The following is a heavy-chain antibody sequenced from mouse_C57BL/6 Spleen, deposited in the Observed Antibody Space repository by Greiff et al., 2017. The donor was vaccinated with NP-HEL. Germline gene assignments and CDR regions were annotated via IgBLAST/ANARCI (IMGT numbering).Heavy chain of an antibody. V-gene: IGHV2-2*01. Sequence: QVQLKESGPGLVQPSQSLSITCTVSGFSLTSYGVHWVRQSPGKGLEWLGVIWSGGSTDYNAAFISSLSISKDNSKSQVFFKMTSLQADDTAIYYCARGGDYYGSTLPFDYWGQGTTLTVSS. CDR1: GFSLTSYG. D-gene: IGHD1-1*01. CDR2: IWSGGST. CDR3: ARGGDYYGSTLPFDY. J-gene: IGHJ2*01.